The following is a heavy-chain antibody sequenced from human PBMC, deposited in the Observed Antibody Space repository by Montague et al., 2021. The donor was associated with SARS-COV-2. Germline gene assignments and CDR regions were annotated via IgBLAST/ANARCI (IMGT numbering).Heavy chain of an antibody. CDR1: GGSISSYY. D-gene: IGHD5-12*01. CDR3: ARGGGRLQYSYYYGMDV. CDR2: IYYSGST. J-gene: IGHJ6*02. V-gene: IGHV4-59*08. Sequence: SETLSLTCTVSGGSISSYYWSWIRQPPGKGLEWIGYIYYSGSTNYNPSLKSRVTISVDTSKNQFSLKLSSVTAADTAVYYCARGGGRLQYSYYYGMDVWGQGTTVTVSS.